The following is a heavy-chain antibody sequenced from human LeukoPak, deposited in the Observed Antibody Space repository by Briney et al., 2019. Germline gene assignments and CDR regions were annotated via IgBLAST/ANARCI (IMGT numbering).Heavy chain of an antibody. D-gene: IGHD4-17*01. CDR2: INQDGSVK. CDR1: GFTFSSSW. Sequence: GGSLRLSCADSGFTFSSSWMTWVRQAPGKGLEWVANINQDGSVKHYVGSMKGRFTISRDNAKNSLFLQMNSLRAEDTAVYFCASGDVFNYWGQGTLVTVSS. CDR3: ASGDVFNY. V-gene: IGHV3-7*01. J-gene: IGHJ4*02.